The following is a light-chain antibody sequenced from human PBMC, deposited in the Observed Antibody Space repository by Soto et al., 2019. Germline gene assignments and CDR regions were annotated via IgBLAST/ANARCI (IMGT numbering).Light chain of an antibody. CDR3: QQYNSYPRT. Sequence: DIQMTQSPSTLSASVGDRVTITCRASESISGWLAWYQQKPGKAPKLVIFKASTLESRVPSRFSRSGSGTEYTLSISSLQPDDFATYYGQQYNSYPRTFGQGTKVEIK. J-gene: IGKJ1*01. CDR1: ESISGW. V-gene: IGKV1-5*03. CDR2: KAS.